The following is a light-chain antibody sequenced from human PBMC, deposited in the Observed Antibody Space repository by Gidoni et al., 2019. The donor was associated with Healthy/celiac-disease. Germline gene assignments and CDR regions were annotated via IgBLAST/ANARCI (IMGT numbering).Light chain of an antibody. Sequence: DIQLTKSPSFLSASVGDRVTITCRASQGISSYLAWYQQKPGKAPKLLIYAASTVQSGVPSRFSGSGSGTEFTLTISSLQPEDFATYYCQQLNSYLVAFGPGTKVDIK. V-gene: IGKV1-9*01. CDR1: QGISSY. CDR2: AAS. J-gene: IGKJ3*01. CDR3: QQLNSYLVA.